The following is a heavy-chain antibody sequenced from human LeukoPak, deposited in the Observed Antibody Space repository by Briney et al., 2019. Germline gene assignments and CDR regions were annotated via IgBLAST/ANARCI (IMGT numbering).Heavy chain of an antibody. CDR1: GFNFSSYS. Sequence: PGGSLRLSCAASGFNFSSYSMNWVRQAPGKGLEWVSYISTRSSTTYYADSVQGRFTISRDNAKNSLYLQMNSLRAEDTAVYYCARVFTSYYYYMDVWGKGTTVTVSS. D-gene: IGHD3-10*01. V-gene: IGHV3-48*01. CDR3: ARVFTSYYYYMDV. CDR2: ISTRSSTT. J-gene: IGHJ6*03.